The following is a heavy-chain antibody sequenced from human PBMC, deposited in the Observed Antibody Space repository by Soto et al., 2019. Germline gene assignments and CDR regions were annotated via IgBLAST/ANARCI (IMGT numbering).Heavy chain of an antibody. CDR2: CTPSSSSI. D-gene: IGHD6-13*01. Sequence: GGSLRLSCVASGFTFKLYTMHWVRQAPGKGLEWVSFCTPSSSSISYADSVEGRFTISRDNDRNSLYLQIHNLRAEETAVYYCARDAASSLDHWGQGPLVTVSS. V-gene: IGHV3-21*01. CDR1: GFTFKLYT. J-gene: IGHJ4*02. CDR3: ARDAASSLDH.